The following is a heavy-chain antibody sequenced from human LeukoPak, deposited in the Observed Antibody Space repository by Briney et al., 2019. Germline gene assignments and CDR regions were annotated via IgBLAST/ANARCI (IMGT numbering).Heavy chain of an antibody. CDR1: GYTFTSYD. D-gene: IGHD5-12*01. Sequence: GASVKVSCKASGYTFTSYDINWVRQATGQGLEWMGWMNPNSGNTGYAQKFQGRVTMTRNTSISTAYMELSSLRSEDTAVYYCARGVLVATNQENWYFDLWGRGTLVTVSS. J-gene: IGHJ2*01. CDR3: ARGVLVATNQENWYFDL. V-gene: IGHV1-8*01. CDR2: MNPNSGNT.